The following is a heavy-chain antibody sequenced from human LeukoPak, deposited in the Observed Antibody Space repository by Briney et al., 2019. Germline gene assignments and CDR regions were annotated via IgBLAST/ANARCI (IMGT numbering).Heavy chain of an antibody. Sequence: PGGSLRLSCTASGFIFNNYGLIWVRQAPGKGLEWVSAISNDGGGTNYADFVKGRFTISRDNSKNTLFLQMNSLRAEDTAVYYCARERDGRFFDYWGQGTLVTVSS. CDR3: ARERDGRFFDY. V-gene: IGHV3-23*01. D-gene: IGHD5-24*01. J-gene: IGHJ4*02. CDR1: GFIFNNYG. CDR2: ISNDGGGT.